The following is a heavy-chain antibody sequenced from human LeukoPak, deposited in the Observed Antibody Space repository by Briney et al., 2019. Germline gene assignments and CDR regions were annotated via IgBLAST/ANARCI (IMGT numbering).Heavy chain of an antibody. D-gene: IGHD1-26*01. CDR2: INWDGGGT. J-gene: IGHJ4*02. Sequence: GGSLRLSCAASGFTFDEYGMSWVRHAPGKGLEWVSSINWDGGGTAYADSVQGRFTISRDNAKNSLHLQMKSLRAEDTALYYCARDSFSGSSLDYWGQGTLVTVSS. CDR1: GFTFDEYG. CDR3: ARDSFSGSSLDY. V-gene: IGHV3-20*04.